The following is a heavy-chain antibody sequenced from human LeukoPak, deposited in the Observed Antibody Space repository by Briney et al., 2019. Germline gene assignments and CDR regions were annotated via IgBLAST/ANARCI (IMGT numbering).Heavy chain of an antibody. CDR3: AKVLRLRGHFDY. J-gene: IGHJ4*02. Sequence: GGSLRLSCAASGFTFCSYVMRWVRPAPGEGGEWGSAICGSSDSTYSVHSVTGRFTISRDNSKNTLYLQMSSLRADDTAVYCCAKVLRLRGHFDYWGQGTLVTVSS. CDR1: GFTFCSYV. D-gene: IGHD5-18*01. V-gene: IGHV3-23*01. CDR2: ICGSSDST.